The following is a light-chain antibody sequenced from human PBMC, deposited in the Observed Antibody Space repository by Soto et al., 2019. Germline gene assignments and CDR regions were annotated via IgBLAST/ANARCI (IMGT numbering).Light chain of an antibody. CDR1: ESLLDTDEGITY. Sequence: DFVMTQSPVSLSVTPGEPASISCRSSESLLDTDEGITYLDWFLQKPGQSPQLLIYTVSYRASGVPDRFSGSGSGTDFTLKISRVEAEDAGVYFCMQRKRFPLTFGGGTKVEIK. V-gene: IGKV2-40*01. CDR3: MQRKRFPLT. CDR2: TVS. J-gene: IGKJ4*01.